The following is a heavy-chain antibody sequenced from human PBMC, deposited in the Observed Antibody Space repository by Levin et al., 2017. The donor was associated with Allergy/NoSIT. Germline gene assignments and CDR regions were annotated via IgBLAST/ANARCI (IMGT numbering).Heavy chain of an antibody. V-gene: IGHV3-53*01. Sequence: GESLKISCAASGFTVTTYMNWVRQAPGKGLEWVSVIYSGGDTYYADSVKGRFTISRDNSKNTLYLQMNSLRPEDTAVYYCARGEVRVAVAGTSYYYFAMDVWGQGTTVTVSS. J-gene: IGHJ6*02. CDR3: ARGEVRVAVAGTSYYYFAMDV. CDR1: GFTVTTY. CDR2: IYSGGDT. D-gene: IGHD6-19*01.